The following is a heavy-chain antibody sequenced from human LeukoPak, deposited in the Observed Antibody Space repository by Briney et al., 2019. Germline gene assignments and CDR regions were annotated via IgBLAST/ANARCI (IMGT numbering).Heavy chain of an antibody. CDR2: ISYDGSNK. CDR1: GFTFSSYA. CDR3: ARETLYYYYMDV. Sequence: GGSLRLSCAASGFTFSSYAMHWVRQAPGKGLEWVAVISYDGSNKYYADSVKGRFTISRDNSKNTLYLQMNSLRAEDTAVYYCARETLYYYYMDVWGKGTTVTVSS. J-gene: IGHJ6*03. V-gene: IGHV3-30-3*01.